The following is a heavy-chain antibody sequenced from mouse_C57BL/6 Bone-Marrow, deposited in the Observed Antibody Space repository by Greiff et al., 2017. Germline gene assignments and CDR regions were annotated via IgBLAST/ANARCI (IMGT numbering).Heavy chain of an antibody. CDR2: IDPSDSYT. J-gene: IGHJ4*01. D-gene: IGHD2-2*01. CDR3: AGVTTRYAMDY. V-gene: IGHV1-69*01. CDR1: GYTFTSYW. Sequence: QVQLQQPGAELVMPGASVKLSCKASGYTFTSYWMHWVKQRPGQGLEWLGEIDPSDSYTNYNQKFKGKSTLTVDKSSSAAYMQRSSLTSEDSAVYYCAGVTTRYAMDYWGQGTSVTVSS.